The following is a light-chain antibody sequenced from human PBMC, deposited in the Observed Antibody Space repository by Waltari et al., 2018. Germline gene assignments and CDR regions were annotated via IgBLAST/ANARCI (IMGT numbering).Light chain of an antibody. J-gene: IGLJ2*01. Sequence: LTQPPSVSVSPGQTASIPCSGNKLGDIYVFWYQQVAGQSPVMVLYQESKRPSGIPERFSGSNSGNTATLTISGTQAMDEANYYCQVWDSSTLVFGGGTKLTGL. CDR2: QES. V-gene: IGLV3-1*01. CDR3: QVWDSSTLV. CDR1: KLGDIY.